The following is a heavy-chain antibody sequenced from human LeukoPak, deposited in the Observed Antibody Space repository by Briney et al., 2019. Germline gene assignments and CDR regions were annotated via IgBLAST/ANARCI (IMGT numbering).Heavy chain of an antibody. V-gene: IGHV4-30-4*08. Sequence: SETLSLTCTVSGGSISSGDYYWNWIRQPPGRGLEWIGYIYYSGSTYYNPSLKSRVTISVDTSKNQFSLKLSSVTAADTAVYYCARGAQGSYWYFDLWGRGTLVTVSS. CDR2: IYYSGST. J-gene: IGHJ2*01. CDR1: GGSISSGDYY. CDR3: ARGAQGSYWYFDL.